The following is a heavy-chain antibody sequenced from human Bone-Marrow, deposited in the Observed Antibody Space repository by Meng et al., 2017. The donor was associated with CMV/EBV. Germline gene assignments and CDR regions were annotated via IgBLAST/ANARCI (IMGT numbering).Heavy chain of an antibody. Sequence: SETLSLTCTVSGGSISSYFWGWIRQPPGKGLEWIGSIYHSGSTYYNPSLKSRVTTSVDTSKNQFSLNLNSVTAADTAVYYCASAATVCSSTSCYDYWGQGTLVTVSS. CDR2: IYHSGST. J-gene: IGHJ4*02. CDR1: GGSISSYF. D-gene: IGHD2-2*01. V-gene: IGHV4-39*07. CDR3: ASAATVCSSTSCYDY.